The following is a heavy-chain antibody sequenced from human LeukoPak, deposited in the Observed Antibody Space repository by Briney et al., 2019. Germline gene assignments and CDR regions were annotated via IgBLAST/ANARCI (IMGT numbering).Heavy chain of an antibody. Sequence: GGSLRLSCAASGFTFDDYAMHWVRQAPGKSLEWVSGISWNSGSIGYADSVKGRFTISRDNAKNSLYLQMNSLRAEDTALYYCAKDAGGHIAVAGSYFDYWGQGTLVTVSS. D-gene: IGHD6-19*01. CDR1: GFTFDDYA. CDR2: ISWNSGSI. V-gene: IGHV3-9*01. CDR3: AKDAGGHIAVAGSYFDY. J-gene: IGHJ4*02.